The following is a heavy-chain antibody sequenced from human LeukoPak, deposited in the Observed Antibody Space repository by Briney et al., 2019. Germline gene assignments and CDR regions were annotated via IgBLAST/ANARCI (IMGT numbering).Heavy chain of an antibody. CDR1: GGSFSGFY. CDR3: ARLLGPLDYVWGSSRSK. V-gene: IGHV4-34*01. D-gene: IGHD3-16*02. Sequence: PSETLSLTCAVYGGSFSGFYWSWIRQPPGKGLEWIGDINHSGGTNYIPSLKSRVTISVDTSKNQFSLKLTSVTAADTAVYYCARLLGPLDYVWGSSRSKWGQGTLVTVSS. CDR2: INHSGGT. J-gene: IGHJ4*02.